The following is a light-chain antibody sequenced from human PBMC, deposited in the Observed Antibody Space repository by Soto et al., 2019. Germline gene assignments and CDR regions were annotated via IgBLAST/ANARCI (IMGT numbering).Light chain of an antibody. CDR1: SSDVGGYNY. J-gene: IGLJ1*01. Sequence: QSALTQPASVSGSPGQSITISCTGTSSDVGGYNYVSWYQQHPGKAPKLMIYEVSNRPSGVSNRFSGSKSGNTASLTIYGLQAEDDADYYCSSYTSSSIDYVFGTGTKLTVL. CDR2: EVS. V-gene: IGLV2-14*01. CDR3: SSYTSSSIDYV.